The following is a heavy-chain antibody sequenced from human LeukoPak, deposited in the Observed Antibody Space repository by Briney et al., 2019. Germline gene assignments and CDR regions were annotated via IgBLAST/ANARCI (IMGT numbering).Heavy chain of an antibody. J-gene: IGHJ4*02. Sequence: GRSLRLSCAASGFTFSRYGLHWVRQAPGKGLEWVAVMWYDGSNTYYADSVKGRFTISRDNSKSTLYLQMNRLRVEDTAVYYCARRLKASGTVEYWGQGTLVTVSS. D-gene: IGHD1-14*01. V-gene: IGHV3-33*01. CDR2: MWYDGSNT. CDR1: GFTFSRYG. CDR3: ARRLKASGTVEY.